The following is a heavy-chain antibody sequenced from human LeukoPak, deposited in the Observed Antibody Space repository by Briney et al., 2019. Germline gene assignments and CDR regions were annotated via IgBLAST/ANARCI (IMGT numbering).Heavy chain of an antibody. V-gene: IGHV5-51*01. J-gene: IGHJ3*02. Sequence: GESLKISCKGSGYSFTSYWIGWVRQLPGKGLEWMGIIYPGDSDTRYSPSFQGQVTISADKSISTAYLQWSSLKASDTAMYYCARRYCSGGSCSFAFDIWGQGTMVTVSS. CDR1: GYSFTSYW. D-gene: IGHD2-15*01. CDR3: ARRYCSGGSCSFAFDI. CDR2: IYPGDSDT.